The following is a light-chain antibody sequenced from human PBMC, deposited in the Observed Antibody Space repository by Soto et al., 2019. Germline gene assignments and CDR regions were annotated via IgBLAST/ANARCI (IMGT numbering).Light chain of an antibody. Sequence: DIQMPQSPSSLSASVGDRVTITCRASQDIRNDLGWYQQKPGKAPERLIYAESSLQSGVPSRFSGSGSGTEFTLPINILRAEDLATNCCLQHYDYARAFGRGNKFAFK. CDR3: LQHYDYARA. J-gene: IGKJ1*01. V-gene: IGKV1-17*01. CDR1: QDIRND. CDR2: AES.